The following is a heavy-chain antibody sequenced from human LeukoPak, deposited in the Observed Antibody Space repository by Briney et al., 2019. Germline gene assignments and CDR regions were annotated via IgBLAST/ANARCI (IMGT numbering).Heavy chain of an antibody. J-gene: IGHJ6*03. Sequence: PGGSLRLSCAASGFTFSNYGVHWVRQAPGKGLECVAIISYDGSNKYYADSVKGRFTISRDNSKNTLYLQMNSPRAEDTAVYYCARDPTPRYFDWLSSDYYYYYMDVWGKGTTVTVSS. CDR2: ISYDGSNK. D-gene: IGHD3-9*01. V-gene: IGHV3-30-3*01. CDR3: ARDPTPRYFDWLSSDYYYYYMDV. CDR1: GFTFSNYG.